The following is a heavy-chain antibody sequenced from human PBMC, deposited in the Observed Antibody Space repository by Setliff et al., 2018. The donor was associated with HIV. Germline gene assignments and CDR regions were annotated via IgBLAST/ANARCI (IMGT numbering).Heavy chain of an antibody. D-gene: IGHD3-22*01. V-gene: IGHV3-74*01. CDR3: TKTFLDFYDSSGYGN. J-gene: IGHJ4*02. Sequence: PGGSLRLSCAASGFTFDRFWMHWVRQAPGKGLVWVSRVNRDGSSTTYADSVKDRFTISRDNAKNSLYLQMNSLRTEDTALYYCTKTFLDFYDSSGYGNWGPGTLVTVSS. CDR2: VNRDGSST. CDR1: GFTFDRFW.